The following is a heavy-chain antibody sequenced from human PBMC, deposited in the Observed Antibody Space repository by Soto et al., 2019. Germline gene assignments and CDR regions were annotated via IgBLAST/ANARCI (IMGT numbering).Heavy chain of an antibody. V-gene: IGHV1-69*02. CDR1: GGTFSSYT. Sequence: QVQLVQSGAEVKKPESSVKVSCKASGGTFSSYTISWVRQAPGQGLEWMGRIIPILGITNYAQKFQGRVTINADKSTSTAYRYLSSLRSEDTSVYYCALAVAVTHGMDVWCQGTTVTVSS. CDR3: ALAVAVTHGMDV. D-gene: IGHD6-19*01. CDR2: IIPILGIT. J-gene: IGHJ6*02.